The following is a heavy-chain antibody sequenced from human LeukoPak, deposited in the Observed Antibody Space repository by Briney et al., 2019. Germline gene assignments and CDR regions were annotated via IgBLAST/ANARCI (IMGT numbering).Heavy chain of an antibody. J-gene: IGHJ6*03. CDR3: AREGRYRYGYNEYHSYMDI. D-gene: IGHD5-24*01. V-gene: IGHV4-34*01. CDR2: INHSRST. CDR1: GGSFSPYY. Sequence: SETLSLTCAVYGGSFSPYYWSWIRQSPDKGLEWIGEINHSRSTNYNPSLKSRVTISVDTSKNQFSLKLSSVTAAETAVYHCAREGRYRYGYNEYHSYMDIWGKGTTVTVSS.